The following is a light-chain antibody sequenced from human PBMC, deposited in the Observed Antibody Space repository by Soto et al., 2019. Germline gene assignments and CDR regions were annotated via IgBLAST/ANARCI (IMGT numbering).Light chain of an antibody. Sequence: NFMLTQPHSVSESPGKTVTISCTRSSGSIGSSYVQWYQQRPGSSPTTVIFEDNQRPTGVPVRFSGSIDSSSNSASLVISGLRTEDEAGYYCQSYDTSNPLVFGGGTKLTVL. V-gene: IGLV6-57*01. J-gene: IGLJ3*02. CDR3: QSYDTSNPLV. CDR1: SGSIGSSY. CDR2: EDN.